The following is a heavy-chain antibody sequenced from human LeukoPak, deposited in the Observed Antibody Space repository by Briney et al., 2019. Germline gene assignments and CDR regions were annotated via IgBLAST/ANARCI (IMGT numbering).Heavy chain of an antibody. V-gene: IGHV3-23*01. CDR1: GFTFSSYG. CDR2: ISGSGGST. CDR3: ASAGYSSSWYYYYYYMDV. D-gene: IGHD6-13*01. J-gene: IGHJ6*03. Sequence: GGSLRLSCAASGFTFSSYGMSWVRQAPGKGLEWVSAISGSGGSTYYADSVKGRFTISRDNSKNTLYLQMNSLRAEDTAVYYCASAGYSSSWYYYYYYMDVWGKGTTVTIS.